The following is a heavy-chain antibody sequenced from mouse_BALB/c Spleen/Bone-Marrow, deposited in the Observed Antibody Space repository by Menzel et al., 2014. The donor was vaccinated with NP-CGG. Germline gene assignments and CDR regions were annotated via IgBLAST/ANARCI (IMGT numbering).Heavy chain of an antibody. CDR2: INPSNGGT. V-gene: IGHV1S81*02. CDR1: GYTFSSYY. CDR3: TRSNYGYWYFDV. Sequence: LVESGAVLVKPGASVKLSCKASGYTFSSYYMYWVKQRPGQGLEWIGEINPSNGGTKFNEKFKSKATLTVDKSSSTAYMQLSSLTSEDSAVYYCTRSNYGYWYFDVWGAGTTVTVSS. D-gene: IGHD1-1*01. J-gene: IGHJ1*01.